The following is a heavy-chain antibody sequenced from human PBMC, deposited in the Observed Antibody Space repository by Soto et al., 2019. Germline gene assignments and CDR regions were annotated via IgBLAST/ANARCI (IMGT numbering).Heavy chain of an antibody. CDR1: GFTVSSNY. V-gene: IGHV3-53*04. CDR3: ARVDSGGYYYYMDV. CDR2: IYSGGST. Sequence: EVQLVESGGGLVQPGGSLRLSCAASGFTVSSNYMSWVRQAPGKWLEWVSVIYSGGSTYYADSVKGRFTISRHNSKNTLYLQMNSLRAEDTAVYYCARVDSGGYYYYMDVWGKGTTVTVSS. J-gene: IGHJ6*03. D-gene: IGHD2-15*01.